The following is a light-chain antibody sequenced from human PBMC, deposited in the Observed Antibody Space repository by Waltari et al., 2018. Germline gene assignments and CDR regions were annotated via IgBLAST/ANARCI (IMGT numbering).Light chain of an antibody. CDR1: QNVSSSY. V-gene: IGKV3-20*01. CDR3: QQYGSSPLFT. Sequence: EVVLTQSPGTLSLSPGERATLSCRARQNVSSSYLAMYQQKTGQAPRPLIYGASSRATGIADRFSGSGAGTDFTLTISRLEPEDVAVYYCQQYGSSPLFTFGPGTKVDVK. CDR2: GAS. J-gene: IGKJ3*01.